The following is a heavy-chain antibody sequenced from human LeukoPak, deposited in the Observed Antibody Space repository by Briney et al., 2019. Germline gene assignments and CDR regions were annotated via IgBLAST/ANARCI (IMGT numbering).Heavy chain of an antibody. J-gene: IGHJ4*02. D-gene: IGHD3-10*01. Sequence: GGSLRLSCATSGFTFDHYAFHWVRQVPGKGLECVSLISRDGGTISYGDSVKGRFTISRDNRENSLYMQMNSLKTEDSALYYCTKEFSGSYENWGQGTLVTVSS. CDR3: TKEFSGSYEN. CDR1: GFTFDHYA. V-gene: IGHV3-43*02. CDR2: ISRDGGTI.